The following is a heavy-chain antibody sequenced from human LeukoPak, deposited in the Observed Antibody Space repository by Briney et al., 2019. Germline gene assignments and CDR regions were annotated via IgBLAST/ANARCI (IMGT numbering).Heavy chain of an antibody. CDR1: GFTFSNYA. J-gene: IGHJ4*02. V-gene: IGHV3-30*02. Sequence: GGSLRLSCAASGFTFSNYAIHWVRQAPGKGLEWVAFIQNDGTHTYYADSVKGRFTISRDNSRDTLYLQMNSLRPEDTAVYYCAKDRRAQLLLGYFDYWGQGALVTVSS. CDR3: AKDRRAQLLLGYFDY. CDR2: IQNDGTHT. D-gene: IGHD5-18*01.